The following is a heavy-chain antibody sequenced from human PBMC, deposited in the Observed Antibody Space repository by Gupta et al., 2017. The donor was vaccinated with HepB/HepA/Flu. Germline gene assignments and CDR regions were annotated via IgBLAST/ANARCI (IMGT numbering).Heavy chain of an antibody. CDR1: GFSFTSYS. CDR3: AREGDSYDSNDNWFDP. J-gene: IGHJ5*02. V-gene: IGHV3-48*02. CDR2: ISASGATR. Sequence: EVLLVESGGGLVQPGGSLRVSCAASGFSFTSYSMILVRQAPGKGLEWLSYISASGATRYYADSVKGRFTISRDNAKNSLYLQMNSLRDEDTAMYYCAREGDSYDSNDNWFDPWGQGTLVTVSS. D-gene: IGHD3-22*01.